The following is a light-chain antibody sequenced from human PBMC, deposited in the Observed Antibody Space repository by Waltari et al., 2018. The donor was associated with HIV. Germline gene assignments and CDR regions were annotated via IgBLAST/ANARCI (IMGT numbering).Light chain of an antibody. CDR1: SSNIGAGYD. J-gene: IGLJ2*01. Sequence: QSVLTQPPSVSAAPGQRVTISCTRSSSNIGAGYDVTWYKQLPGTAPKLLIYGNSNRPSGVPDRFSGSKAGTSASLAITGLQAEDEADYYCQSYDSSLSGFHVVFGGGTKLTVL. CDR3: QSYDSSLSGFHVV. CDR2: GNS. V-gene: IGLV1-40*01.